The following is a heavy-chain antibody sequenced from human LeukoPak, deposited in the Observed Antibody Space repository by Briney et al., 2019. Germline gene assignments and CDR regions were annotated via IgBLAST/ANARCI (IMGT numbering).Heavy chain of an antibody. CDR1: GGSFSGYY. CDR3: ASSTLWFGELFFDY. V-gene: IGHV4-59*10. D-gene: IGHD3-10*01. J-gene: IGHJ4*02. CDR2: IYTSGST. Sequence: SETLSLTCAVYGGSFSGYYWSWIRQPAGKGLEWIGRIYTSGSTNYNPSLKSRVTMSVDTSKNQFSLKLSSVTAADTAVYYCASSTLWFGELFFDYWGQGTLVTVSS.